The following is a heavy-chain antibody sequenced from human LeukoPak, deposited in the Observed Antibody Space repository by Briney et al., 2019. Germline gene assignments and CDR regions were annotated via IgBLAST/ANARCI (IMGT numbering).Heavy chain of an antibody. Sequence: SETLSLTCAVYGGSFSGYFWSWIRQPPGKGLEWIGEINHSGSTNYNPSLKSRVTISVDTSKNQFSLKLSSVTAADTAAYYCARGLLLSWGQGTMVTVSS. CDR1: GGSFSGYF. V-gene: IGHV4-34*01. CDR3: ARGLLLS. D-gene: IGHD2-15*01. CDR2: INHSGST. J-gene: IGHJ3*01.